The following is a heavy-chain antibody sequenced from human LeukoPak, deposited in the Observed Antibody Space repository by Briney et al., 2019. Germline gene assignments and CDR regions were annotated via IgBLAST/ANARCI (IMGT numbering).Heavy chain of an antibody. Sequence: ASVKVSCKASGYTFTSYDLNWVRQATGQGLEWMGWMNPNSGNTGYAQKFQGRVTMTRNTSISTAYMELSSLRSEDTAVYYCARGTFAGGWIYYYYYYGMDVWGQGTTVTVSS. CDR1: GYTFTSYD. V-gene: IGHV1-8*01. CDR3: ARGTFAGGWIYYYYYYGMDV. J-gene: IGHJ6*02. D-gene: IGHD6-19*01. CDR2: MNPNSGNT.